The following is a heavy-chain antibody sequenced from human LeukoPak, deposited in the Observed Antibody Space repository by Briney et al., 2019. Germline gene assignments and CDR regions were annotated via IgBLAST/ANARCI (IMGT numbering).Heavy chain of an antibody. CDR2: IYYSGST. D-gene: IGHD3-22*01. J-gene: IGHJ4*02. CDR3: AGAYYYDSSGSQNFDY. Sequence: SETLSLTCTVSGGSISSYYWSWIRQPPGKGLEWIGYIYYSGSTNYNPSLKSRVAISVDTSKNQFSLKLSSVTAADTAVYYCAGAYYYDSSGSQNFDYWGQGTLVTVSS. V-gene: IGHV4-59*01. CDR1: GGSISSYY.